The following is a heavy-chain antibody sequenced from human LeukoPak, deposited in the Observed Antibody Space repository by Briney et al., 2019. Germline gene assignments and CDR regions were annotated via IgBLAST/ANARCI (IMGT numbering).Heavy chain of an antibody. Sequence: SETLSLTCAVFGDSISGSNWWNWVRQPPGKGLEWIGEVSHGGSTSYHPSLKSRFTISIDKSKNQFFLNLNSVTAADTAVYYCARDRAMAWSGYYPGMGSWGQGTLVTVSS. CDR1: GDSISGSNW. J-gene: IGHJ5*02. V-gene: IGHV4-4*02. D-gene: IGHD3-3*01. CDR2: VSHGGST. CDR3: ARDRAMAWSGYYPGMGS.